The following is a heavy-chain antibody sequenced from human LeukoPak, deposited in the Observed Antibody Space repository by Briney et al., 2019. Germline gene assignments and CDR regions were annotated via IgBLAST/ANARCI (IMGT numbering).Heavy chain of an antibody. Sequence: GGSLRLSCAVSGFTFDDYAMHWVRQAPGKGLEWVANIKQDGSEKYYVDSVKGRFTISRDNAKNSLYLQMNSLRAEDTAVYYCARIYGSGSYFEDYYMDVWGKGTTVTVSS. CDR2: IKQDGSEK. CDR1: GFTFDDYA. D-gene: IGHD3-10*01. J-gene: IGHJ6*03. CDR3: ARIYGSGSYFEDYYMDV. V-gene: IGHV3-7*01.